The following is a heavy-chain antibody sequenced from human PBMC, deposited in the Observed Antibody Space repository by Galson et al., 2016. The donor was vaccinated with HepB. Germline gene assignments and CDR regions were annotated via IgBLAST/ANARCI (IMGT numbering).Heavy chain of an antibody. CDR3: ARYLSRYSSSWFLVPGRNYLDY. Sequence: ETLSLTCAVYGGSFSGYYWSWIRQPPGMGLEWIGEINHSGITNYNPSLKSRVTISVDTSKNQFSLKLSSVTAADTALYYCARYLSRYSSSWFLVPGRNYLDYWGQGTLVTVSA. V-gene: IGHV4-34*01. CDR2: INHSGIT. D-gene: IGHD6-13*01. J-gene: IGHJ4*02. CDR1: GGSFSGYY.